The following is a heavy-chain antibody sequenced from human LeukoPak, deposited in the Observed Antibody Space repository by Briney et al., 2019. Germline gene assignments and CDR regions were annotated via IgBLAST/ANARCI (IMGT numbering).Heavy chain of an antibody. D-gene: IGHD3-9*01. CDR2: MNPNSGNT. CDR3: ARGHDILTGYYRY. CDR1: GYTFTSYD. Sequence: GASVKVSCKASGYTFTSYDINWVRQAPGQGLEWMGWMNPNSGNTGYAQKFQGRVTMTRNTSISTAYMELSSLRSEDTAVYYCARGHDILTGYYRYWGQGTLVTVSS. V-gene: IGHV1-8*01. J-gene: IGHJ4*02.